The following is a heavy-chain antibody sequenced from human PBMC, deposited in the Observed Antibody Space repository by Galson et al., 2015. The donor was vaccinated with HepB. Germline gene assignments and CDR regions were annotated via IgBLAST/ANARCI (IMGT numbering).Heavy chain of an antibody. D-gene: IGHD6-6*01. J-gene: IGHJ6*02. Sequence: SLRLSCSASGFTFSSYDMNWVRQAPGKGLEWISYISSSGTTIYYADSVKGRFTISRDNAKNSLYLQMNSLRAEDTALYYCASEWGRSSLYYYGMDVWGQGTTVTVSS. CDR1: GFTFSSYD. CDR2: ISSSGTTI. V-gene: IGHV3-48*03. CDR3: ASEWGRSSLYYYGMDV.